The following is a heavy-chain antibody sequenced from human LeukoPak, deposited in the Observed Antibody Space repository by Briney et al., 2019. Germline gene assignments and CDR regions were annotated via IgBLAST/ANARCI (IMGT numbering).Heavy chain of an antibody. J-gene: IGHJ6*02. Sequence: GGSLRLSCAASGFTFSSYWMHWARQAPGRGLVWVSHINSDGSSTSYADSVKGRFTISRDNAKNTVYLQMNSLRVEDTAVYYCARDRQYDMDVWGQGTTVTVSS. CDR2: INSDGSST. CDR1: GFTFSSYW. V-gene: IGHV3-74*01. CDR3: ARDRQYDMDV.